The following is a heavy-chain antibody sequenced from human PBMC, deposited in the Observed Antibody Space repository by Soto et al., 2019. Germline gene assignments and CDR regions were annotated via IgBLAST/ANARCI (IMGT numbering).Heavy chain of an antibody. D-gene: IGHD3-9*01. Sequence: PSETLSLTCTVSGDSISSSYWSWIRQPPGKGLEWTGYIYYSGSTYYNPSLKSRVTISVDTSKNQFSLKLSSVTAADTAVYYCAREKTPMSPHYFYYGIDVWGQGTTVTVS. CDR3: AREKTPMSPHYFYYGIDV. CDR2: IYYSGST. V-gene: IGHV4-59*06. J-gene: IGHJ6*02. CDR1: GDSISSSY.